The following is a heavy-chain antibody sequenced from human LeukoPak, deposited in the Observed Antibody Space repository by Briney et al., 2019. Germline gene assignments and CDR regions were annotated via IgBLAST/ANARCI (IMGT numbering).Heavy chain of an antibody. V-gene: IGHV1-69*05. Sequence: SVKVSCKASGGTFISYAISWVRQAPGQGLEWMGRIIPIFGTANYAQKFQGRVTITTDESTSTAYVELSSLRSEDTAVYYCARDLARGYSYGLHYMDVWGKGTTVTVSS. D-gene: IGHD5-18*01. CDR2: IIPIFGTA. CDR3: ARDLARGYSYGLHYMDV. CDR1: GGTFISYA. J-gene: IGHJ6*03.